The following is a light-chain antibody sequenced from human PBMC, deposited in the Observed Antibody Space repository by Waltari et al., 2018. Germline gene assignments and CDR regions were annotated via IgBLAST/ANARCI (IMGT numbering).Light chain of an antibody. Sequence: EIVMTQSPATLSVSLGERATPSCRASQSGSSNLAWYQQKPGQAPRLLIYYASTRATGSPARFSGSGSGTEFTLTISSLQSEDFAVYYCEQYNNWPPWTFGQGTKVEIK. CDR3: EQYNNWPPWT. V-gene: IGKV3D-15*01. CDR1: QSGSSN. CDR2: YAS. J-gene: IGKJ1*01.